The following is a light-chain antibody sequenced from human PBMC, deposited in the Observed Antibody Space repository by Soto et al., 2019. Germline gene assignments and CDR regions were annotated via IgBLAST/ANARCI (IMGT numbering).Light chain of an antibody. J-gene: IGLJ2*01. CDR1: SSNIGAGYD. CDR3: QSYDSSLSGHVV. CDR2: GNS. V-gene: IGLV1-40*01. Sequence: QLVLTQPPSVSGAPGQRVTISATGSSSNIGAGYDVHWYQQLPGTAPKLLIYGNSNRPSGVPDRFSGSKSGTSASLAITGLQAEDEADYYCQSYDSSLSGHVVFGGGTKLTVL.